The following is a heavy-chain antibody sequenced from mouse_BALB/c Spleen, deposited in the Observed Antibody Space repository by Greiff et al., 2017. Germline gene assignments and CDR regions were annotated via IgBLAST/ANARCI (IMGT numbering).Heavy chain of an antibody. CDR2: ISSGGGNT. D-gene: IGHD2-3*01. J-gene: IGHJ4*01. CDR3: ARYKGHLSPMDY. V-gene: IGHV5-9*03. Sequence: EVKVVESGGGLVKPGGSLKLSCAASGFTFSSYTMSWVRQTPEKRLEWVATISSGGGNTYYPDSVKGRFTISRDNAKNNLYLQMSSLRSEDTALYYCARYKGHLSPMDYWGQGTSVTVSS. CDR1: GFTFSSYT.